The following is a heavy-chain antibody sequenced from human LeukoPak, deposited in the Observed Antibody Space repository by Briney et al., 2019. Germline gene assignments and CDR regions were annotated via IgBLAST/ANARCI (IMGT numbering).Heavy chain of an antibody. CDR2: IIPIFGTA. CDR1: GGTFSSYA. D-gene: IGHD3-10*01. J-gene: IGHJ6*02. Sequence: ASVKVSCKASGGTFSSYAISWVRQAPGQGLEWMGGIIPIFGTANYAQKFQGRVTITADESTSTAYMELSSLRSEDTAVYYCAFTLPYGSGSYYSNRGYYYGMDVWGQGTTVTVSS. CDR3: AFTLPYGSGSYYSNRGYYYGMDV. V-gene: IGHV1-69*13.